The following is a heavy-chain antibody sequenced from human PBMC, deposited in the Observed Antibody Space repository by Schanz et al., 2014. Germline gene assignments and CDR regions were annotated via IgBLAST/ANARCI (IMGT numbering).Heavy chain of an antibody. CDR1: GFTFSDYC. CDR2: ISYDGRTE. CDR3: AKGLSLAVAESFDY. V-gene: IGHV3-30*18. D-gene: IGHD6-19*01. J-gene: IGHJ4*02. Sequence: VQLVESGGGLVKPGGSLRLSCAASGFTFSDYCMVWIRQAPGKGLEWVAVISYDGRTEYYADSVKGRFTISRDNSKNTLYLQMNSLRAEDTAVYYCAKGLSLAVAESFDYWGQGTLVPVTS.